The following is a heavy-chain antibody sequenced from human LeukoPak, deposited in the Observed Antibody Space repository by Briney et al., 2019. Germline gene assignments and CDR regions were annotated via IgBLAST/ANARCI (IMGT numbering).Heavy chain of an antibody. CDR3: ARVRSAKFDY. CDR2: INPNIGGT. V-gene: IGHV1-2*06. J-gene: IGHJ4*02. CDR1: GYTFTGYY. Sequence: GASVKVSCKASGYTFTGYYMHWVRQAPGQGLEWMGRINPNIGGTNYAQKFQGRVTMTRDTSISTAYIELSRLRSDDTAVYYCARVRSAKFDYWGQGTLVTVSS.